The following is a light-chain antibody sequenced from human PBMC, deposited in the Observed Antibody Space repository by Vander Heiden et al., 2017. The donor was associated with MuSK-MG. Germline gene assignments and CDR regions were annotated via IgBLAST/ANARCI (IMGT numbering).Light chain of an antibody. V-gene: IGKV3-11*01. CDR1: QSVGGY. CDR3: QERFNWPSLT. J-gene: IGKJ4*01. Sequence: EIVLTQSPATLSSSPGERATLSCRASQSVGGYVAWYQQKPGQAHRLLIYDAFKRATGIPARFSGSGSGTDFTLTISSLEPEDFAVYYCQERFNWPSLTFGGGTKVEI. CDR2: DAF.